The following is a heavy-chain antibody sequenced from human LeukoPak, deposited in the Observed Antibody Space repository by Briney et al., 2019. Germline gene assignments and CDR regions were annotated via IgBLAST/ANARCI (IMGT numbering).Heavy chain of an antibody. J-gene: IGHJ4*02. CDR1: GGTFSSYA. CDR3: ARDREKAHYCSSTSCYGGGFDY. D-gene: IGHD2-2*01. Sequence: SVKVSCKASGGTFSSYAISWVRQAPGQGLEWMGRFIPILGIANYAQKFQGRVTITADKSTSTAYMELSSLRSEDTAVYYCARDREKAHYCSSTSCYGGGFDYWGQGTLVTVSS. V-gene: IGHV1-69*04. CDR2: FIPILGIA.